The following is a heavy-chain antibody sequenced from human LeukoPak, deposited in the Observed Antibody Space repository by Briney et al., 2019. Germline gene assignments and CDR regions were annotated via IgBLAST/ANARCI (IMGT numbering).Heavy chain of an antibody. D-gene: IGHD6-6*01. Sequence: GGSLRLSCAASGFTFSSYEMNWVRQAPGKGLEWVSYISSSGSTIYYADSVKGRFTISGDSSKNTLYLQMNSLRAEDTAVYYCAKEYSTSSAFDYWGQGTPVTVSS. CDR2: ISSSGSTI. CDR1: GFTFSSYE. V-gene: IGHV3-48*03. J-gene: IGHJ4*02. CDR3: AKEYSTSSAFDY.